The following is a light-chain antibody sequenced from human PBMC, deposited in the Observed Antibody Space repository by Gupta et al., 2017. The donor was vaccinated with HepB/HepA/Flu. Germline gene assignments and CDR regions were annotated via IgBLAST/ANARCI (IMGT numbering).Light chain of an antibody. J-gene: IGKJ3*01. CDR2: AAS. CDR1: QSISSY. V-gene: IGKV1-39*01. Sequence: DIQMTQSPSSLSASVGDRVTITCRASQSISSYLNWYQQKPGKAPKLLIYAASSLQSGVPSRFSGSGSGTDFTLTISSLQPEDFATYYCQQIYSTHLFTFGHGTKVDIK. CDR3: QQIYSTHLFT.